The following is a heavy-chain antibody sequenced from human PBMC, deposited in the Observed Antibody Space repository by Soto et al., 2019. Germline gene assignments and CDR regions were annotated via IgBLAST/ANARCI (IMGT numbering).Heavy chain of an antibody. CDR3: ARMAY. CDR1: GFPFSRYS. Sequence: XGSLRLSGEASGFPFSRYSLNWVRQAPGKGLEWVSSISSGGNDISYAESVEGRFFTSRDNVNNVLYLDINNLRPEDTAVYYCARMAYWGQGTLVTVSS. V-gene: IGHV3-21*06. CDR2: ISSGGNDI. J-gene: IGHJ4*02.